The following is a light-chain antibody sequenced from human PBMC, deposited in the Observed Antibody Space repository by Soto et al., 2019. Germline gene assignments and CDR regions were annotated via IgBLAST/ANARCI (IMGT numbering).Light chain of an antibody. CDR2: DVS. CDR1: SSDVGGYNY. V-gene: IGLV2-14*03. J-gene: IGLJ1*01. CDR3: SSYTSSSTYV. Sequence: QSVLTQPASVSGSPGQSITISCTGTSSDVGGYNYVSWYQHHPGKAPKLMIYDVSNRPSGVSNRFSGSKSGNTASLTISGLQAEDEADYYGSSYTSSSTYVFGTGTKVTVL.